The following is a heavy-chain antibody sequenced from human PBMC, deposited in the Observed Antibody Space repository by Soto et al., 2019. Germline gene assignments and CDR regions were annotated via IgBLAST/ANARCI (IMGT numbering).Heavy chain of an antibody. D-gene: IGHD1-1*01. J-gene: IGHJ4*02. V-gene: IGHV3-21*04. CDR2: ISSSSSYI. Sequence: GGSLRLSCAASGFTFSSYSMNWVRQAPGKGLEWVSSISSSSSYIYYADSVKGRFTISRDTSTNTVYLQMNRLTVEDTAFYYCARAPPRGPAGTLAYWGQGTLVTVSS. CDR1: GFTFSSYS. CDR3: ARAPPRGPAGTLAY.